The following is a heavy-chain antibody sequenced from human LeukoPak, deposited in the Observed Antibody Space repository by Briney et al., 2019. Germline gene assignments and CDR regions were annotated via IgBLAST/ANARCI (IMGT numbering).Heavy chain of an antibody. Sequence: SETLSLTCTVSGYSISSGYYWGWIRQPPGRGLEWIGSIYHSGSTYYNPSLKSRVTISVDTSKNQFSLKLSSVTAADTAVYYCARRGPKDIVVVPAALDYWGQGTLVTVSS. CDR2: IYHSGST. CDR3: ARRGPKDIVVVPAALDY. CDR1: GYSISSGYY. J-gene: IGHJ4*02. D-gene: IGHD2-2*01. V-gene: IGHV4-38-2*02.